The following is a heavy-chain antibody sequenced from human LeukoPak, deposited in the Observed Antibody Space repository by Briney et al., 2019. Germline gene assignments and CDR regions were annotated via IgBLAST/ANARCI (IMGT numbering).Heavy chain of an antibody. CDR1: GYTFNHNY. V-gene: IGHV1-8*02. CDR2: MNPNSGNT. J-gene: IGHJ4*02. CDR3: ARGSRDETFDY. Sequence: ASVKVSCKASGYTFNHNYLHWVRQAPGQGLEWMGWMNPNSGNTGYAQKFQGRVTMTRNTSISTAYMELSSLRSEDTAVYYCARGSRDETFDYWGQGTLVTVSS. D-gene: IGHD5-24*01.